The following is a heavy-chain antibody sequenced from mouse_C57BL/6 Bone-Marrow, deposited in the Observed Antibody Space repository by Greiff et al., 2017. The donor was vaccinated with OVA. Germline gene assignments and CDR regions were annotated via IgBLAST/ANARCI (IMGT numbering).Heavy chain of an antibody. D-gene: IGHD1-1*01. Sequence: QVQLQQSGAELARPGASVKLSCKASGYTFTSYGISWVKQRTGQGLEWIGEIYPRSGNTYYNAQFKGKATLTADKSSSTAYMELRSLTSEDSAVYFCARTPPITTVVGYYAMDYWGQGTSVTVSS. V-gene: IGHV1-81*01. CDR3: ARTPPITTVVGYYAMDY. CDR2: IYPRSGNT. CDR1: GYTFTSYG. J-gene: IGHJ4*01.